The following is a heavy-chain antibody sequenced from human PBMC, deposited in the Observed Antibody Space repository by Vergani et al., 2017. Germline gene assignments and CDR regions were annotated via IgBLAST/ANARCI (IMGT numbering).Heavy chain of an antibody. CDR1: GFTFSTYA. CDR2: LTGGGGST. D-gene: IGHD1-26*01. V-gene: IGHV3-23*01. J-gene: IGHJ4*02. CDR3: VKDAGSYENFFVS. Sequence: EVQLLESGGSLKQPGGSVRLSCAASGFTFSTYAMHWVRQAPGKGLEWVSALTGGGGSTYYADSFKGRFIISRDNSRETLYLQMNSLRPEDTATYYCVKDAGSYENFFVSWGQGTLVTVSS.